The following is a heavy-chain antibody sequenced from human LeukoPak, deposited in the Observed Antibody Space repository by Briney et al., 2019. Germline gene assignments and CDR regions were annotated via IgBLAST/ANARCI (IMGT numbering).Heavy chain of an antibody. CDR3: AKDILEAGLFFDY. CDR1: GFTFSDYY. CDR2: ISHRVSDG. Sequence: GGSLRLSCAASGFTFSDYYMSWLRQAPGKGVEWGSYISHRVSDGQYADSVKGRFTISRDNARNSLYLQMNGLRAEDTAVYYCAKDILEAGLFFDYWARGTLVTVSS. V-gene: IGHV3-11*01. J-gene: IGHJ4*02. D-gene: IGHD6-13*01.